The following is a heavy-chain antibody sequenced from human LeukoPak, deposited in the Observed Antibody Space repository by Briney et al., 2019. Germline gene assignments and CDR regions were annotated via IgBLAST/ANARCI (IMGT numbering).Heavy chain of an antibody. Sequence: YPSETLSLTCTVSGGPISSYYWSWIRQPPGKGLEWIGYIYYSGSTNYTASLKRRVTISVDTSKNQFSLKLSSVTAADTAVYYCANYISSWYYFDYWGQGTLVTVSS. V-gene: IGHV4-59*01. D-gene: IGHD6-13*01. CDR2: IYYSGST. J-gene: IGHJ4*02. CDR1: GGPISSYY. CDR3: ANYISSWYYFDY.